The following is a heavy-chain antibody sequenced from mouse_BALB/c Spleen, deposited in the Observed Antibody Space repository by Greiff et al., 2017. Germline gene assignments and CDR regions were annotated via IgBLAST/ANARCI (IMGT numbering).Heavy chain of an antibody. CDR3: ARTGGYDGGYFDV. V-gene: IGHV3-2*02. J-gene: IGHJ1*01. CDR2: ISYSGST. Sequence: VQLKESGPGLVKPSQSLSLTCTVTGYSITSDYAWNWIRQFPGNKLEWMGYISYSGSTSYNPSLKSRISITRDTSKNQFFLQLNSVTTEDTATYYCARTGGYDGGYFDVWGAGTTVTVSS. CDR1: GYSITSDYA. D-gene: IGHD2-14*01.